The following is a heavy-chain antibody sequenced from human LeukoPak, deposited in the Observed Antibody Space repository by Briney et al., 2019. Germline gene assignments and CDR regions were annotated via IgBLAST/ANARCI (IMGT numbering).Heavy chain of an antibody. CDR3: AKGGLGYYDFWSGYRDYFDY. CDR2: ISGSGGST. J-gene: IGHJ4*02. V-gene: IGHV3-23*01. D-gene: IGHD3-3*01. CDR1: GFTFSSHA. Sequence: GGSLRLSCAASGFTFSSHAISWVRQAPGKGLEWVSAISGSGGSTYYADSVKGRFTISRDNSKNTLYLQMNSLRAEDTAVYYCAKGGLGYYDFWSGYRDYFDYWGQGTLVTVSS.